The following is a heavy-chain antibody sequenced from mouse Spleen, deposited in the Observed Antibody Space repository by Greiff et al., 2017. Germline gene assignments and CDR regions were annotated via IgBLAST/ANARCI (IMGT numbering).Heavy chain of an antibody. Sequence: QVQLQQSGAELVRPGASVTLSCKASGYTFTDYEMHWVKQTPVHGLEWIGAIDPETGGTAYNQKFKGKAILTADKSSSTAYMELRSLTSEDSAVYYCTIDGLRLVYAYWGQGTLVTVSA. CDR1: GYTFTDYE. V-gene: IGHV1-15*01. D-gene: IGHD2-4*01. J-gene: IGHJ3*01. CDR3: TIDGLRLVYAY. CDR2: IDPETGGT.